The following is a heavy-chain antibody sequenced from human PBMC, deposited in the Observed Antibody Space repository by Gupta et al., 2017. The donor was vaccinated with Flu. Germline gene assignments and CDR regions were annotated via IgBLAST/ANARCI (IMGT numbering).Heavy chain of an antibody. CDR3: ARDGGSTGWYY. D-gene: IGHD6-19*01. Sequence: QVQLVQSGAEVKKPGAAVKVSCKASGYTFNCYNFNWVRQAPGNGLEWVGWISGYNGKTKNARKFQGRVTMTTDTSTSTAYLELRSLRSDDTAVYYCARDGGSTGWYYWGQGTLVTVSS. V-gene: IGHV1-18*01. CDR2: ISGYNGKT. J-gene: IGHJ4*02. CDR1: GYTFNCYN.